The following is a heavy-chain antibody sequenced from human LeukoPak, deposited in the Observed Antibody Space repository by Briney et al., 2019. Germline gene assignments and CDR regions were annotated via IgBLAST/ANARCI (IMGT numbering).Heavy chain of an antibody. CDR1: GFTFSSYG. V-gene: IGHV3-33*01. CDR2: IWYDGSNK. J-gene: IGHJ4*02. CDR3: ARDAGYCSGGSCYPGQFDY. Sequence: PRGSLRPSCAASGFTFSSYGMHWVRQAPGKGLEWVAVIWYDGSNKYYADSVKGRFTISRDNSKNTLYLQMNSLRAEDTAVYYCARDAGYCSGGSCYPGQFDYWGQGTLVTVSS. D-gene: IGHD2-15*01.